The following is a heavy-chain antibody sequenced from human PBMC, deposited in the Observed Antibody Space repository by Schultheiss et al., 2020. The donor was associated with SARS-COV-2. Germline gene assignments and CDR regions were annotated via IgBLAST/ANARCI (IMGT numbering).Heavy chain of an antibody. CDR2: IYYSGST. CDR1: GGSISSSSYY. CDR3: ARIYLTIFGVVRYGMDV. D-gene: IGHD3-3*01. V-gene: IGHV4-61*05. J-gene: IGHJ6*02. Sequence: SETLSLTCTVSGGSISSSSYYWGWIRQPPGKGLEWIGYIYYSGSTNYNPSLKSRVTISVDTSKNQFSLKLSSVTAADTAVYYCARIYLTIFGVVRYGMDVWGQGTTVTVSS.